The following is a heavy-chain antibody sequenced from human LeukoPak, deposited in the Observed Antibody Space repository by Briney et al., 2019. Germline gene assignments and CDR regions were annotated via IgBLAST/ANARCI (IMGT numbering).Heavy chain of an antibody. CDR2: INPNSGST. J-gene: IGHJ3*02. V-gene: IGHV1-2*02. CDR3: ARETNPQWEPTGAFDI. Sequence: ASVKVSCKASGYTFTGYYIHWVRQAPGHGLEWMGWINPNSGSTNYAQKFQGRVTMTRDTSISTAYMELSRLRSDDTAVYYCARETNPQWEPTGAFDIWGQGTMVTVSS. D-gene: IGHD1-26*01. CDR1: GYTFTGYY.